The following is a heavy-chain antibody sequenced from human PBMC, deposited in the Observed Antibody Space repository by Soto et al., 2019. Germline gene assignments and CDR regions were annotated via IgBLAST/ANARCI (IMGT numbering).Heavy chain of an antibody. CDR2: INPSSGET. J-gene: IGHJ5*02. CDR3: ARDWYPRFDP. D-gene: IGHD6-13*01. Sequence: QIQLVQSGGEVRTPGASVKVSCKASGYTFSSYGITWVRQAPGQGLEWLGWINPSSGETNYAQKFQGRVTVTTDTSTTTGYMELRNLTFDDTAVYYCARDWYPRFDPRGQGTLVTVSS. V-gene: IGHV1-18*01. CDR1: GYTFSSYG.